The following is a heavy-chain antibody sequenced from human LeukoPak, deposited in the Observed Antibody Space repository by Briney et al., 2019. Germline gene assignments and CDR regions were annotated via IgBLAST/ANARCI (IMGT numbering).Heavy chain of an antibody. V-gene: IGHV3-33*01. CDR2: IWYDGSNK. Sequence: GGSLRLSCAASGFTFSSYGMHWVRQAPGKGLEWVAIIWYDGSNKYYADSVKGRFTISRDNSKNTLYLQMNSLRAEDTAVYYCAGVYWRSYSSGWYPDYWGQGTLVTVSS. CDR3: AGVYWRSYSSGWYPDY. CDR1: GFTFSSYG. J-gene: IGHJ4*02. D-gene: IGHD6-19*01.